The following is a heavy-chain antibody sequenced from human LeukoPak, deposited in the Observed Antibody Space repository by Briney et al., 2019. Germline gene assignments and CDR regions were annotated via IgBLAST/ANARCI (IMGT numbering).Heavy chain of an antibody. Sequence: SETLSLTCTVSGGSISSSSYYWGWIRQPPGKGLEWIGSIYYSGSTYYSPSLKSRVTISVDTSKNQFSLKLSSVTAADTAVYYCAFMITFGGVIVWNYWGQGTLVTVSS. J-gene: IGHJ4*02. CDR2: IYYSGST. CDR3: AFMITFGGVIVWNY. V-gene: IGHV4-39*01. CDR1: GGSISSSSYY. D-gene: IGHD3-16*02.